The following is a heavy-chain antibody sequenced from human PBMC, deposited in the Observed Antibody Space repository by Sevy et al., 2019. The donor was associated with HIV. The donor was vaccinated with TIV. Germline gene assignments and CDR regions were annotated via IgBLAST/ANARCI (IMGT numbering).Heavy chain of an antibody. CDR1: GFIFSNAW. Sequence: GGSLRLSCAASGFIFSNAWMSWVRQAPGNGLEWVGRIKSKTDGGTTDYAAPVKGRFTISRDDSKNTLYLQMDSLKTEDTALYYCTTELWCSSTTCPSAFDYWGQGTLVTVSS. CDR3: TTELWCSSTTCPSAFDY. CDR2: IKSKTDGGTT. V-gene: IGHV3-15*01. D-gene: IGHD2-2*01. J-gene: IGHJ4*02.